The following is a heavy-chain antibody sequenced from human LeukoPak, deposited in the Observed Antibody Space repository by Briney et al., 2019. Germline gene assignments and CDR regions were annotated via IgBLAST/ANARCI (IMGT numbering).Heavy chain of an antibody. CDR3: ASLYDSSGYYFDY. J-gene: IGHJ4*02. D-gene: IGHD3-22*01. V-gene: IGHV3-74*01. CDR2: INSDGSST. Sequence: GGSLRLSCAASGFTFSSYWMHWVRQAPGKGLVWVSRINSDGSSTSYADSVKGRFTISRDNAKNTLYLQMNSLRAEDTAVYYCASLYDSSGYYFDYWGQGTLVTVSS. CDR1: GFTFSSYW.